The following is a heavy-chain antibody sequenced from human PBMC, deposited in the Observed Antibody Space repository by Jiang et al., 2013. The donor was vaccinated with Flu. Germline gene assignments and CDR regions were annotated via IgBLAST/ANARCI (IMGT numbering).Heavy chain of an antibody. Sequence: LEYIGSISYSGTTYYNPSLQSRGIISADTSKNQFSLKLSSVTAADTAVYYCARLPTGYPNWFDPWGQGTLVTVSS. CDR2: ISYSGTT. V-gene: IGHV4-39*01. J-gene: IGHJ5*02. D-gene: IGHD3-9*01. CDR3: ARLPTGYPNWFDP.